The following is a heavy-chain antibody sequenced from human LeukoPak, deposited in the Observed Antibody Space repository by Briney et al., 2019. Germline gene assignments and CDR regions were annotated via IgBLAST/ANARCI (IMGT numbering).Heavy chain of an antibody. Sequence: GGSLRPSCAASGFTFSSYSMNWVRQAPGKGLEWVSSISSSSTYIFYADSLKGRFTISRDNAKNSLYLQMNSLRAEDTAVYYCASRVITMDAFDIWGQGTMVTVSS. CDR3: ASRVITMDAFDI. CDR1: GFTFSSYS. CDR2: ISSSSTYI. V-gene: IGHV3-21*01. J-gene: IGHJ3*02. D-gene: IGHD3-16*01.